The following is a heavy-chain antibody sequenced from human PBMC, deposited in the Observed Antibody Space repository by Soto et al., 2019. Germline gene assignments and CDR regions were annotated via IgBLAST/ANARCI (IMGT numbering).Heavy chain of an antibody. J-gene: IGHJ4*02. CDR2: ISSDGSSK. Sequence: QVQLVESGGGVVQPGRSLRLSCAASGFTFNAYGMHWVRQAPGKGLVWVAVISSDGSSKYYADSVQGRFTISRDNSKNTVALQMNSLRAEDTAVYYCVKDLRWSGYDLFDYWGQGGLVTVSS. D-gene: IGHD5-12*01. V-gene: IGHV3-30*18. CDR3: VKDLRWSGYDLFDY. CDR1: GFTFNAYG.